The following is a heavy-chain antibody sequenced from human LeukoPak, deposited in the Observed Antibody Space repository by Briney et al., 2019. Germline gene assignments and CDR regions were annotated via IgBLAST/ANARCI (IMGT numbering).Heavy chain of an antibody. CDR3: ARDQKSGLEVLWRY. CDR1: GYRFTSYD. V-gene: IGHV1-18*04. Sequence: GASVQVSCMASGYRFTSYDISWVRQAPGQGLQWMGVISTYSGNTNYAQSFQDRVTMTTDTSTSTVYMELRSLTSDDTAVHYCARDQKSGLEVLWRYWGQGTLVTVSS. D-gene: IGHD3-3*01. CDR2: ISTYSGNT. J-gene: IGHJ4*02.